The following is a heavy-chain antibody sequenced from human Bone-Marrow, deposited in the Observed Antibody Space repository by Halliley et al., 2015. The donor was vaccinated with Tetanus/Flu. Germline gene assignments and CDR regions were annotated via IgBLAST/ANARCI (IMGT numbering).Heavy chain of an antibody. CDR3: ARIRDDYNAWDAFEI. Sequence: TLSLTCAVYGGSFSGYYWSWIRQPPGKGLEWIGEINHSGYNNAKPSLKSRVTISVDTSKNQFSLKLSSVTAADTAVYYCARIRDDYNAWDAFEIWGQGTMVTVSS. J-gene: IGHJ3*02. D-gene: IGHD4-4*01. CDR1: GGSFSGYY. CDR2: INHSGYN. V-gene: IGHV4-34*01.